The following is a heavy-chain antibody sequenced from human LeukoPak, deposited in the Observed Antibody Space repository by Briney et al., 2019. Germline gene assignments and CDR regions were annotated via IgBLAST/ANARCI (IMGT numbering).Heavy chain of an antibody. Sequence: PSGTLSLTCAVSGGSVTSTNWWTWVRQPPGKGLEWIGEVHLDGRTNYNPSLTGRLTLSVDLYENHISLKLTSVTAADTAVYYCAREGVFYRPLDYLGQGTLVTVSS. CDR2: VHLDGRT. V-gene: IGHV4-4*02. D-gene: IGHD3-16*01. J-gene: IGHJ4*02. CDR1: GGSVTSTNW. CDR3: AREGVFYRPLDY.